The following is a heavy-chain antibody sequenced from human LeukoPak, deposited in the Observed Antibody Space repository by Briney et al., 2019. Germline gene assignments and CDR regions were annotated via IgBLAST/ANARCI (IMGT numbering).Heavy chain of an antibody. V-gene: IGHV3-21*01. CDR1: GFTFSSYS. CDR3: ARGGRWLPDY. CDR2: ISSSSSYI. D-gene: IGHD5-24*01. J-gene: IGHJ4*02. Sequence: GGSLRLSCAASGFTFSSYSMIWVRQAPGKGLEWVSSISSSSSYIYYADSVKGRFTISRDNAKNSLYLQMNSLRAEDTAVYYCARGGRWLPDYWGQGTLVTVSS.